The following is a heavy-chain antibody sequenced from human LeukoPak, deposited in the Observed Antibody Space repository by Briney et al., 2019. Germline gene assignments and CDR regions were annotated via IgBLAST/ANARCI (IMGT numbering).Heavy chain of an antibody. J-gene: IGHJ4*02. D-gene: IGHD3-22*01. CDR2: ISYDGSNK. V-gene: IGHV3-30*03. CDR1: GFTFSSYG. CDR3: AREYYYDSSGYSGFDY. Sequence: GRSLRLSCAASGFTFSSYGMHWVRQAPGKGLEWVAVISYDGSNKYYADSVKGRFTISRDNSKNTLYLQMNSLRAEDTAVYYCAREYYYDSSGYSGFDYWGQGTLVTVSS.